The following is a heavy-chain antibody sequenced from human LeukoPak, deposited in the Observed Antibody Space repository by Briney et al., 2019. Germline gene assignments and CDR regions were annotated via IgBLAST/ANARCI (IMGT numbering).Heavy chain of an antibody. Sequence: GGSLRLSCAASGFTFSSYAMSWVRQAPGKGLEWVSAISGSGGSTYYADSVKSRFTISRDNSKNTLYLQMNSLRAEDTAVYYCAKDPNYYDSSGLTYYFVYWGQGTLVTVSS. CDR2: ISGSGGST. V-gene: IGHV3-23*01. J-gene: IGHJ4*02. D-gene: IGHD3-22*01. CDR3: AKDPNYYDSSGLTYYFVY. CDR1: GFTFSSYA.